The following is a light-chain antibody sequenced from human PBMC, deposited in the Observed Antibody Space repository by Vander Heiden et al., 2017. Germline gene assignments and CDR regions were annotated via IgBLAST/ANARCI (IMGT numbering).Light chain of an antibody. Sequence: QSALTQPASVSGSAGQSITISCTGTSSDVGNYNLVSWYQQHPGKAPKLMIYEVSQRPSGVPNRFSGSKSGNTASLTISGLQAEDEADYYCCSYAGGRNVFGTGTKVTFL. V-gene: IGLV2-23*02. CDR3: CSYAGGRNV. CDR1: SSDVGNYNL. J-gene: IGLJ1*01. CDR2: EVS.